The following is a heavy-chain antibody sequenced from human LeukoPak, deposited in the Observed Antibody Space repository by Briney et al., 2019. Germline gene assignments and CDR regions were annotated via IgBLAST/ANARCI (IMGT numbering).Heavy chain of an antibody. D-gene: IGHD3-3*01. CDR1: GYSISSGYY. J-gene: IGHJ4*02. CDR2: IYHSGST. Sequence: PSETLSLTCAVSGYSISSGYYWGWIRQPPGKGLEWIGSIYHSGSTYYNPSLKSRVTISVDTSKNHFSLKLSSVTAAATAVYYCARGVTYYDFWSGYYRALNFDYWGQGTLVTVSS. CDR3: ARGVTYYDFWSGYYRALNFDY. V-gene: IGHV4-38-2*01.